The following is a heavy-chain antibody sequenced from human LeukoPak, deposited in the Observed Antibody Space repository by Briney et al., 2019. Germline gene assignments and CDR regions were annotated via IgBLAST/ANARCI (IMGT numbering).Heavy chain of an antibody. CDR2: IYTRGST. V-gene: IGHV4-4*07. CDR1: GGSINNYY. D-gene: IGHD3-22*01. CDR3: ARGRDYYDSSGYYYFDY. Sequence: PSETLSLTCTVSGGSINNYYWSWIRQPAGKGLEWIGRIYTRGSTNYNPSLKSRVTMSVDTSKNRFSLKLSSVTAADTAVYYCARGRDYYDSSGYYYFDYWGQGTLVTVSS. J-gene: IGHJ4*02.